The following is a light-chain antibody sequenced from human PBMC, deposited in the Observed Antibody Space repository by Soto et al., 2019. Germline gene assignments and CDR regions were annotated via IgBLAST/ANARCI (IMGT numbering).Light chain of an antibody. CDR1: QSISSW. V-gene: IGKV1-27*01. CDR3: QKFTSAPFT. Sequence: DIQMTQSPSTLSASVGDRVTITCRASQSISSWLAWYHQKPGKAPKLLIYAASILQSGVPSRFSGSGSGTDFTLTISSLQPEDVAIYYCQKFTSAPFTFGGGTKVDIK. J-gene: IGKJ4*01. CDR2: AAS.